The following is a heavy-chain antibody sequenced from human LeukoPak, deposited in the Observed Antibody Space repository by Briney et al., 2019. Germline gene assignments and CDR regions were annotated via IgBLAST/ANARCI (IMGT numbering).Heavy chain of an antibody. D-gene: IGHD1-26*01. CDR2: INPSGGST. Sequence: ASVKVSCKASGYTFTSYYIHWVRQAPGQGLEWMGIINPSGGSTSYTQKFQGRVTMTRDTSTSTVYMDLSSLRSEDTAVYYCASISGSYSLAFDYWGQGTLVTVSS. CDR3: ASISGSYSLAFDY. J-gene: IGHJ4*02. V-gene: IGHV1-46*01. CDR1: GYTFTSYY.